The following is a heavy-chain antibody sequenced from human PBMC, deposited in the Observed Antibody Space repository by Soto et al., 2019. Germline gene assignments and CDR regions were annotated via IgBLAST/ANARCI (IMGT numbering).Heavy chain of an antibody. CDR2: IKQDGSEK. J-gene: IGHJ3*02. D-gene: IGHD3-22*01. V-gene: IGHV3-7*04. Sequence: GGSLRLSCAASGFTFSSYWMSWVRQAPGKGLEWVANIKQDGSEKYYVDSVKGRFTISRDNAKNSLYLQMNSLRAEDTAVYYCARVGDYYDSSGYYRRGDAFDIWGQGTMVTVSS. CDR1: GFTFSSYW. CDR3: ARVGDYYDSSGYYRRGDAFDI.